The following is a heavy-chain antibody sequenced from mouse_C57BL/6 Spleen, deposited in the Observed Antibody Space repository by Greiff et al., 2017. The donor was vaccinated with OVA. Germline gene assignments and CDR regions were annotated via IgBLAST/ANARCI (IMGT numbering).Heavy chain of an antibody. CDR3: AREGNY. CDR2: ISYDGSN. CDR1: GYSITSGYY. Sequence: EVQLQESGPGLVKPSQSLSLTCSVTGYSITSGYYWNWIRQFPGNKLEWMGYISYDGSNNYNPSLKNRISITRDTSKNQFFLKLNSVTTEDTATYYCAREGNYWDQGTTLTVSS. J-gene: IGHJ2*01. V-gene: IGHV3-6*01.